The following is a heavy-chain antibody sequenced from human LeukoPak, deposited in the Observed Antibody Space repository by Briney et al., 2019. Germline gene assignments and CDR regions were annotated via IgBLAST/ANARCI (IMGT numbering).Heavy chain of an antibody. V-gene: IGHV1-46*01. CDR2: INPGGDNT. CDR1: GYTFTNYY. J-gene: IGHJ3*02. D-gene: IGHD5-24*01. CDR3: ARIRDGYNDAYDI. Sequence: ASVKVSCKASGYTFTNYYIHWVRQAPGQGLEWMGLINPGGDNTDYAQNFQGRVTMTRDTSTSTVYMGLSSLRSEDTAVYYCARIRDGYNDAYDIWGQGTIVTVSS.